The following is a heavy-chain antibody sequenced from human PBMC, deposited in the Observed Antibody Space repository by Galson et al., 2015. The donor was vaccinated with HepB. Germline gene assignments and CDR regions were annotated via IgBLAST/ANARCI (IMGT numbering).Heavy chain of an antibody. CDR3: ARVPFAVTTPGSQYYFDY. CDR2: INPSGGST. CDR1: GYTFTSYY. V-gene: IGHV1-46*01. D-gene: IGHD4-17*01. J-gene: IGHJ4*02. Sequence: SVKVSCKASGYTFTSYYMHWVRQAPGQGLEWMGIINPSGGSTSYAQKFQGRVTMTRDTSTSTVYMELSSLRSEDTAVYYCARVPFAVTTPGSQYYFDYWGQGTLVTVSS.